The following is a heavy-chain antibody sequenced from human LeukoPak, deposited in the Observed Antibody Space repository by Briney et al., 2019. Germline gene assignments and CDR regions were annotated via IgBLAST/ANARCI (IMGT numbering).Heavy chain of an antibody. D-gene: IGHD3-9*01. J-gene: IGHJ4*02. CDR1: GFTFSSYS. CDR2: ISSSSSYI. CDR3: AKDQPASDILTGGNPDY. V-gene: IGHV3-21*04. Sequence: GGSLILSCAASGFTFSSYSMNWVRQAPGKGLEWVSSISSSSSYIYYADSVKGRFTISRDNAKDSLYLQMNSLRAEDTAVYYCAKDQPASDILTGGNPDYWGQGTLVTVSS.